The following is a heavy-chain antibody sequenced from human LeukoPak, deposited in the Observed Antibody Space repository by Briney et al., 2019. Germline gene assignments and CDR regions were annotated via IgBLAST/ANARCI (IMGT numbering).Heavy chain of an antibody. CDR1: GGSISSGSYF. V-gene: IGHV4-31*03. Sequence: PSETLSLTCTVSGGSISSGSYFWSWIRQHPTKGLEWIGYIYNSGGTYYNPSLKSRVTISVDTSKNQFSLELSAVTAADTAVYYCARGSSWFDPWGQGTLVTVSS. J-gene: IGHJ5*02. CDR3: ARGSSWFDP. D-gene: IGHD5/OR15-5a*01. CDR2: IYNSGGT.